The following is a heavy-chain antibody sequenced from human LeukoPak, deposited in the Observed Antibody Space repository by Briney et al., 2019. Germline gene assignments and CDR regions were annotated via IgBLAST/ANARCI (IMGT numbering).Heavy chain of an antibody. D-gene: IGHD3-16*01. Sequence: SETLSLTCTVSGGSISNYYWSWIRQPPGKGPQWIGYMYKSGSTNYNPSLKRRVTITVDTVKNQFSLKLSSVTAADTAVYYCEREIGDYVWGSYRFFDYWGQGTLVTVSS. CDR1: GGSISNYY. V-gene: IGHV4-4*08. CDR2: MYKSGST. J-gene: IGHJ4*02. CDR3: EREIGDYVWGSYRFFDY.